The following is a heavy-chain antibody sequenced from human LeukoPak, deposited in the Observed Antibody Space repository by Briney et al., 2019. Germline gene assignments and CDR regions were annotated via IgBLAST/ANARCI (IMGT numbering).Heavy chain of an antibody. J-gene: IGHJ4*02. CDR2: SRNKANNYAT. D-gene: IGHD6-19*01. Sequence: PGGSLRLSCAASGLTFSDHYMDWVRQAPGKGLEWVGRSRNKANNYATQYAASVKGRFTISRDNSKNSLYLQMNSLKTEDTAVYYCARADSSGWYPVYWGQGTLVTVSS. V-gene: IGHV3-72*01. CDR1: GLTFSDHY. CDR3: ARADSSGWYPVY.